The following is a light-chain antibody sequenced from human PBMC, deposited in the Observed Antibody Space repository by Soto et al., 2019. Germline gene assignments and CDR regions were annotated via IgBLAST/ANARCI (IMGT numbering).Light chain of an antibody. CDR2: AAS. CDR3: QQANSFPLT. CDR1: QGISSW. Sequence: DFQMTQSPSSVSASVGDRVTITCRASQGISSWLDWYQQKPGKAPKLLIYAASSLQSGVPSRFSGSGSGTDFTLTISSLQPEDFANYYCQQANSFPLTFGGGTKVEIK. V-gene: IGKV1-12*01. J-gene: IGKJ4*01.